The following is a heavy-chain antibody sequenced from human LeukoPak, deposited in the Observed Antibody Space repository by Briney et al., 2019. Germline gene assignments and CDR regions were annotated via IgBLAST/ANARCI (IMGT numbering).Heavy chain of an antibody. CDR3: ARLVVTMVRGVGYYYYYMDV. Sequence: SETLSLTCTVSGGSISSYYWSWIRQPAGKGLEWIGRIYTSGSTNYNPSLKSRVTMSVDTSKNQFSLKLSSVTAADTAVYYCARLVVTMVRGVGYYYYYMDVWGKGTTVTVSS. CDR2: IYTSGST. J-gene: IGHJ6*03. D-gene: IGHD3-10*01. CDR1: GGSISSYY. V-gene: IGHV4-4*07.